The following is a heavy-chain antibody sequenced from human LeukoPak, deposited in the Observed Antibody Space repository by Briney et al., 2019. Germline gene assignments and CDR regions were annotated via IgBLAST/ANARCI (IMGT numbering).Heavy chain of an antibody. CDR1: GGSISSSSYY. D-gene: IGHD6-19*01. J-gene: IGHJ4*02. CDR2: IYYSGST. Sequence: SETLSLTCTVSGGSISSSSYYWGWIRRPPGKGLEWIGSIYYSGSTYYNPSLKSRVTISVDTSKNQFSQKLSSVTAADTAVYYCARGAAVAGTVDYWGQGTLVTVSS. CDR3: ARGAAVAGTVDY. V-gene: IGHV4-39*07.